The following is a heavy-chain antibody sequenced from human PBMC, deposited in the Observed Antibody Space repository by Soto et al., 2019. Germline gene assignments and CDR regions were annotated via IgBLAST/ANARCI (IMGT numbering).Heavy chain of an antibody. Sequence: GGSLRLSCAASGFTFSSYSMNWVRQAPGKGLEWVSYISSSSSTIYYADSVKGRFTISRDNAKNSLYLQMNSLRDEDTAVYYCARDRVGAHPYDAFDIWGQGTMVTVSS. D-gene: IGHD1-26*01. CDR1: GFTFSSYS. CDR3: ARDRVGAHPYDAFDI. V-gene: IGHV3-48*02. CDR2: ISSSSSTI. J-gene: IGHJ3*02.